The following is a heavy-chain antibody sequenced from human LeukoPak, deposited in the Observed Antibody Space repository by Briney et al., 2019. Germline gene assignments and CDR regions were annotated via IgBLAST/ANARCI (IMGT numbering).Heavy chain of an antibody. CDR3: ATGGYYYDSTN. CDR2: INHSGST. CDR1: GGSFSGYY. D-gene: IGHD3-22*01. J-gene: IGHJ4*02. V-gene: IGHV4-34*01. Sequence: PSETLSLTCAVYGGSFSGYYWSWIRQPPGKGLEWIGEINHSGSTNYNPSLKSRVNISVDTSKNQFSLKLSSVTAADTAVYYCATGGYYYDSTNWGQGTLVTVSS.